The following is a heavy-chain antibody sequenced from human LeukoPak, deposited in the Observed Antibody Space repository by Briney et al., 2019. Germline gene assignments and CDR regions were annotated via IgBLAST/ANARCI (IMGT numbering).Heavy chain of an antibody. J-gene: IGHJ6*02. CDR1: GGSINSYY. V-gene: IGHV4-4*07. CDR3: ARRAANYYAMDV. D-gene: IGHD6-13*01. CDR2: IYTSGRT. Sequence: SETLSLTCTVSGGSINSYYWSWIRQPAGKGLEWIGHIYTSGRTNFNPSLKSRISMSVDTSKNQFSLKLTSMTAADTAVYYCARRAANYYAMDVWGQGTTVTVSS.